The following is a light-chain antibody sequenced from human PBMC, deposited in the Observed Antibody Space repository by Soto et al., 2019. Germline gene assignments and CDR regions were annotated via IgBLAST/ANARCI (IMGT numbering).Light chain of an antibody. CDR3: QVWDIGSCVA. CDR2: YDS. J-gene: IGLJ2*01. V-gene: IGLV3-21*04. CDR1: NIGSKS. Sequence: SYVLTQAPSVSVAPGKTATITCGGNNIGSKSVHWYQQKPGQAPVLVIYYDSDRPSGIPERFSGSNSGSTASLTISRVEAGDDADYYCQVWDIGSCVAFGGGTKLTVL.